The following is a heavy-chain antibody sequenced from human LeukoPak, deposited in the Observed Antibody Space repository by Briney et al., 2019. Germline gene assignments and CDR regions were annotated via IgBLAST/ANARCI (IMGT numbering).Heavy chain of an antibody. D-gene: IGHD2-8*01. CDR1: GFTFSSYT. CDR3: VKDKWIDH. Sequence: PGGSLRLSCSVSGFTFSSYTMHWVRQAPGKGLEYVSSININGGRTYYADSVKGRFTISRDNSKNTLYLQMSSLSAEDTAVYYCVKDKWIDHWGQGTLVTVSS. CDR2: ININGGRT. V-gene: IGHV3-64D*09. J-gene: IGHJ4*02.